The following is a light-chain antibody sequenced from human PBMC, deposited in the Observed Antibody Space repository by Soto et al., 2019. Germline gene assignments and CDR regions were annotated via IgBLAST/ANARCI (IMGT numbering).Light chain of an antibody. CDR2: DVN. CDR3: CSYAGSYTDV. CDR1: SSVVGAYNY. V-gene: IGLV2-11*01. Sequence: QSVLTQPRSVSGSPGQSVTISCTGTSSVVGAYNYVSWYQQHPGKAPKLMIYDVNKRPSGVPDRVSGSKSGNTASLTISGLQDEDEADYYCCSYAGSYTDVFGTGTKVTVL. J-gene: IGLJ1*01.